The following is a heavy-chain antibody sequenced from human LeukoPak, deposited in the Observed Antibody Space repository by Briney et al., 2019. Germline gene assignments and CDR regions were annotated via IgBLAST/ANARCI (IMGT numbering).Heavy chain of an antibody. D-gene: IGHD6-13*01. Sequence: GGSLRLPCAASGFTFSSNYMNWGRQAPGKGLEWVSSISASGRSIYYADSVKGRFTTSRDNAKNSLHLQMNSLRAEDTALYYCAKDRGSSTYYYGMDVWGQGTTVTVSS. CDR2: ISASGRSI. CDR3: AKDRGSSTYYYGMDV. CDR1: GFTFSSNY. J-gene: IGHJ6*02. V-gene: IGHV3-21*04.